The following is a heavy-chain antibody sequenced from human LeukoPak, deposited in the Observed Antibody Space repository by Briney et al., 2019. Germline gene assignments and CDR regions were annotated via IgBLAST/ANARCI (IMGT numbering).Heavy chain of an antibody. CDR3: ARPLDFWSGYSFDY. J-gene: IGHJ4*02. Sequence: ASLKVSCKASGYTFTCYGISWVRQAPGQGLEWMGWISAYNGNTNYAQKLQGRVTMTTDTSTSTAYMELRSLRSDDTAVYYCARPLDFWSGYSFDYWGQGTLVTVSS. CDR2: ISAYNGNT. D-gene: IGHD3-3*01. CDR1: GYTFTCYG. V-gene: IGHV1-18*01.